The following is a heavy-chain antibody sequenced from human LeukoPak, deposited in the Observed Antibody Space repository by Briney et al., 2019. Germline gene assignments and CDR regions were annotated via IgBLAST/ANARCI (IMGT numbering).Heavy chain of an antibody. J-gene: IGHJ4*02. Sequence: PSETLSLTCAVYGESVRGYYWSWIRQPPGKGLEWIGEISDRGRTHYNPSLESRVSMSVDTSKNQFALQLNSVTAADTAVYYCARVPLRFLEPFDYWGQGILVTVSS. V-gene: IGHV4-34*01. CDR1: GESVRGYY. CDR3: ARVPLRFLEPFDY. CDR2: ISDRGRT. D-gene: IGHD3-3*01.